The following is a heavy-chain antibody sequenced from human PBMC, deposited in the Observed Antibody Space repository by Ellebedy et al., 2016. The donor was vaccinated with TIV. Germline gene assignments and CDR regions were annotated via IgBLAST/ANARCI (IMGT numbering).Heavy chain of an antibody. CDR3: ATEIPVAARIEF. Sequence: MPSETLSLTCTVSGGSISSYYWSWVRQPPGKGLEWIGYIYYSGNKNYNPSLKSRVRISVETSKNQFSLKLRSVTAADTAVYYCATEIPVAARIEFWGQGALVTVSS. J-gene: IGHJ4*02. D-gene: IGHD6-19*01. CDR1: GGSISSYY. CDR2: IYYSGNK. V-gene: IGHV4-4*08.